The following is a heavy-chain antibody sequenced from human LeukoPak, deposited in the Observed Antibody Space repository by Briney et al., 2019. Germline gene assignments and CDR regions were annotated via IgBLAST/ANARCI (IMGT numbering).Heavy chain of an antibody. CDR1: GFTYSHYG. CDR3: AIDAQRGFDYSNSLEY. V-gene: IGHV3-33*08. Sequence: GGSLRLSCAASGFTYSHYGMHWVRQAPGKGLEWVAVWSDGTEKYYADAVKGRFTISRDNSRNTLHLQMNSLRGEDTAVYYCAIDAQRGFDYSNSLEYWGQGTLITVSS. CDR2: WSDGTEK. D-gene: IGHD4-11*01. J-gene: IGHJ4*02.